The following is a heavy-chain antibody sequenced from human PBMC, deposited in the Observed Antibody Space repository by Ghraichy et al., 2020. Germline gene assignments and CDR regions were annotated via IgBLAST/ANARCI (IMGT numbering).Heavy chain of an antibody. CDR2: IVVGSGNT. V-gene: IGHV1-58*01. Sequence: SVKVSCKASGFTFTSSAVQWVRQARGQRLEWIGWIVVGSGNTNYAQKFQERVTITRNMSTSKAYMEPSSLRSEDTAVYYCAAMLNCGGDCLMPDYWGQGTLVTVSS. D-gene: IGHD2-21*02. CDR1: GFTFTSSA. CDR3: AAMLNCGGDCLMPDY. J-gene: IGHJ4*02.